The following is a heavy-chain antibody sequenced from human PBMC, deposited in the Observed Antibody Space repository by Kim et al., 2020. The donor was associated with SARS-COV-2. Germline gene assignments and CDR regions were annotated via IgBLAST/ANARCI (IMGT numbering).Heavy chain of an antibody. CDR3: ARDWSGSGTSLDY. D-gene: IGHD3-10*01. Sequence: YYVDSVKGRFTISRDNAKNSVYLEMNSLRAEDAALYYCARDWSGSGTSLDYWGQGTLVTVSS. V-gene: IGHV3-7*03. J-gene: IGHJ4*02.